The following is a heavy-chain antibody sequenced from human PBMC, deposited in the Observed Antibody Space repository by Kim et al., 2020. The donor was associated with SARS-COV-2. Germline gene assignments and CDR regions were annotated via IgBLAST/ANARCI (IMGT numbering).Heavy chain of an antibody. Sequence: SNPSLKSRVTISVDTSKNQCSRKLSAVTAADTAVYYCARVTVAAAGTFDYWGQGTLVTVSS. J-gene: IGHJ4*02. V-gene: IGHV4-31*02. D-gene: IGHD6-13*01. CDR3: ARVTVAAAGTFDY.